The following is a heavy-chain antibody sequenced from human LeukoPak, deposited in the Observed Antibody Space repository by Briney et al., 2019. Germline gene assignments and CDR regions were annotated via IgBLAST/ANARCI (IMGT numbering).Heavy chain of an antibody. CDR1: GFTFSNYA. Sequence: GGSLRLSCAASGFTFSNYAMTWVRQPPGKGLECASSITGSGSRTYYADSVKGRFTISRDSSKNTLFLQMNSLRADDTAVYYCAARPVADNPAPFDYWGQGTLVTVSS. CDR3: AARPVADNPAPFDY. V-gene: IGHV3-23*01. J-gene: IGHJ4*02. D-gene: IGHD6-19*01. CDR2: ITGSGSRT.